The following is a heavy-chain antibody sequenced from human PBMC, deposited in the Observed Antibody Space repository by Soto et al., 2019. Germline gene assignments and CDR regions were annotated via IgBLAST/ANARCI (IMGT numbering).Heavy chain of an antibody. D-gene: IGHD2-2*01. V-gene: IGHV3-20*04. J-gene: IGHJ4*02. CDR2: VNWNAAGI. CDR1: GFTFDDYG. CDR3: ARRPSKYCSTTTCYASDY. Sequence: EVQLVESGGGVVRPGGSLRLSCATSGFTFDDYGMSWVRQVPGKGLEWVSGVNWNAAGIGYADSVKGRFTISRDNAKNSLYLQMNSLRAEDTALYYCARRPSKYCSTTTCYASDYWVQGTLVTVSS.